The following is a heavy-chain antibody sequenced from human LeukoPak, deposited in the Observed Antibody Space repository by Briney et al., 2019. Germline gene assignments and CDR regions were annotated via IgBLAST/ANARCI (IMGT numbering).Heavy chain of an antibody. V-gene: IGHV4-39*07. CDR1: GGSISSSSYY. Sequence: SETLSLTCTVSGGSISSSSYYWGWIRQPPGKGLEWIGSIYYSGSTYYNPSLKSRVTISVDTSKNQFSLKLSSVTAADTAVYYCAGYCSSTSCYEVFLEYWGQGTLVTVSS. CDR3: AGYCSSTSCYEVFLEY. CDR2: IYYSGST. J-gene: IGHJ4*02. D-gene: IGHD2-2*01.